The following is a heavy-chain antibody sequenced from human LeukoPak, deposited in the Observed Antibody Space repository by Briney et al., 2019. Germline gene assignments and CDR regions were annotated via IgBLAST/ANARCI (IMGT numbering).Heavy chain of an antibody. Sequence: PGGSLRLSCAASGFTVSSNYMSWVRQAPGKGLEWVSVIYSGGSTYYADSVKGRFTISRDNSKNTLYLQMNSLRAEDTAVYYCATDGGGSYSANAFDIWGQGTMVTLSS. CDR1: GFTVSSNY. CDR3: ATDGGGSYSANAFDI. D-gene: IGHD1-26*01. V-gene: IGHV3-53*01. CDR2: IYSGGST. J-gene: IGHJ3*02.